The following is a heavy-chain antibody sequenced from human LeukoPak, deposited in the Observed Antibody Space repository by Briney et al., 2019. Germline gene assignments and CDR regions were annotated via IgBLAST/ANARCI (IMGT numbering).Heavy chain of an antibody. CDR1: GGSISSYY. CDR3: ARGGYVVVVADKGEFDY. Sequence: PSETLSLTCTVSGGSISSYYWSWIRQPPGKGLEWIGYIYYSGSTNYNPSLKSRVTISVDTSKNQFSLKLSSVTAADTAVYYCARGGYVVVVADKGEFDYWGQGTLVTVSS. J-gene: IGHJ4*02. D-gene: IGHD2-15*01. V-gene: IGHV4-59*12. CDR2: IYYSGST.